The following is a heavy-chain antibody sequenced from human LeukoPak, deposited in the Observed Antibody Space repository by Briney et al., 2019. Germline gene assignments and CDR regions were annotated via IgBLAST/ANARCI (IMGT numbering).Heavy chain of an antibody. V-gene: IGHV3-53*01. CDR3: ARAGYYDSSGSK. CDR1: GFTFSSYW. Sequence: GGSLRLSCAASGFTFSSYWMNWARQAPGKGLEWVSVIYSGGSTYYADSVKGRFTISRDNSKNTLYLQMNSLRTEDTAMYYCARAGYYDSSGSKWGQGTLVTVSS. J-gene: IGHJ4*02. CDR2: IYSGGST. D-gene: IGHD3-22*01.